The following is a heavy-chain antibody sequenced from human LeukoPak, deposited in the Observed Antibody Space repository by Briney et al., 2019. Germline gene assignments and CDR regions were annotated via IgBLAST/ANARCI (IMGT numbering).Heavy chain of an antibody. V-gene: IGHV3-11*01. CDR2: ISSNGSTI. CDR3: ARGTRGYFWSGYPNYYYYGMDV. CDR1: GFTFSDYY. D-gene: IGHD3-3*01. J-gene: IGHJ6*02. Sequence: GGSLRLSCAASGFTFSDYYMSWIRQAPGKGLEWVSYISSNGSTIYYADSVKGRFTISRDNAKNSLYLQMNSLRAEDTAVYYCARGTRGYFWSGYPNYYYYGMDVWGQGTTVTVSS.